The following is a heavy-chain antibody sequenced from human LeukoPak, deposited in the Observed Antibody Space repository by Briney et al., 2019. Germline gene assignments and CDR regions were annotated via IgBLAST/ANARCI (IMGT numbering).Heavy chain of an antibody. CDR3: AKDIRGSTSWYGLDY. CDR1: GFIFSSYG. Sequence: PGGSLRLSCAASGFIFSSYGMHWVRQAPGKGLEWVAFIRYDGSNTYYADSVKGRFTISRDNSKNSLYLQMNSLRAEDTVLYYCAKDIRGSTSWYGLDYWGQGTLVTVFS. D-gene: IGHD6-13*01. V-gene: IGHV3-30*02. CDR2: IRYDGSNT. J-gene: IGHJ4*02.